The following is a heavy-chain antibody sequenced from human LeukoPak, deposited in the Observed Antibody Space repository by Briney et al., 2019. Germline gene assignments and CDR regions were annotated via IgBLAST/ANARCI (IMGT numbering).Heavy chain of an antibody. CDR2: IIPIFGTA. CDR3: ASGSYGYYYYYYGMDV. D-gene: IGHD1-26*01. CDR1: GGTFSSYA. V-gene: IGHV1-69*01. J-gene: IGHJ6*02. Sequence: SVKVSCKASGGTFSSYAISWVRQAPGQGLEWMGGIIPIFGTANYAQKFQGRVTITADESTSTAYMELSSLRSEDTAVYYCASGSYGYYYYYYGMDVWGQGTTVTVSS.